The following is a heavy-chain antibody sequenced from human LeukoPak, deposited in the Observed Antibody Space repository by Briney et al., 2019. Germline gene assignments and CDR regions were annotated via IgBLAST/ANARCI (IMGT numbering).Heavy chain of an antibody. CDR3: ARRLTYYYDSSGYIFDS. CDR2: IYYSGST. Sequence: SETLSLTCTVSGGXISSYYCSWIRQPPGKGLEWIGDIYYSGSTNYNPSLKSRVTISVDTSKNHFSLKLSSVTAADTAVYYCARRLTYYYDSSGYIFDSWGQGTLVTVSS. V-gene: IGHV4-59*01. CDR1: GGXISSYY. D-gene: IGHD3-22*01. J-gene: IGHJ4*02.